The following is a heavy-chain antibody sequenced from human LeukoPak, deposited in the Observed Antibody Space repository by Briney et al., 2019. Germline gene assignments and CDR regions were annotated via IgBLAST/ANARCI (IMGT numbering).Heavy chain of an antibody. J-gene: IGHJ5*02. Sequence: GGSLRLSCAASGFTFSSYAMSWVRQAPGKGLEWVSAISGSGGYTSYADSVKGRFTISRDNSKNTLYLQMNSLRAEDTAVYYCAKDRLLLWFGRSPNWFDPWGQGTLVTVSS. CDR2: ISGSGGYT. V-gene: IGHV3-23*01. CDR3: AKDRLLLWFGRSPNWFDP. CDR1: GFTFSSYA. D-gene: IGHD3-10*01.